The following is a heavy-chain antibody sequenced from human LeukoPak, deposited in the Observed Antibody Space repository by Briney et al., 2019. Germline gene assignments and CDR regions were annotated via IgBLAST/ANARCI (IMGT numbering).Heavy chain of an antibody. Sequence: GASLRLSCAASGFPFSSSAMSWVRQAPGKGLEWVSSLPRSGGDTYYADSVKGRFTISRDNSKNTLHLQMNSLRSEDTAVYYCAARPWGNYGDYSEDWGQGTLVTVSS. CDR3: AARPWGNYGDYSED. CDR1: GFPFSSSA. J-gene: IGHJ4*02. V-gene: IGHV3-23*01. CDR2: LPRSGGDT. D-gene: IGHD4-17*01.